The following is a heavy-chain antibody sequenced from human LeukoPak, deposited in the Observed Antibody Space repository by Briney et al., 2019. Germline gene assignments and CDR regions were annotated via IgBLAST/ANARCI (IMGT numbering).Heavy chain of an antibody. CDR1: GYTLTELS. J-gene: IGHJ6*02. Sequence: GASVKVSCKVSGYTLTELSMHWVRQAPGKGLEWMGGFDPEDGETIYAQKFQGRVTMTEDTSTDTAYMELSSLRSEDTAVYYCATGALDGDYFGTSDYYGMDVWGQGTTVTVSS. CDR2: FDPEDGET. V-gene: IGHV1-24*01. CDR3: ATGALDGDYFGTSDYYGMDV. D-gene: IGHD4-17*01.